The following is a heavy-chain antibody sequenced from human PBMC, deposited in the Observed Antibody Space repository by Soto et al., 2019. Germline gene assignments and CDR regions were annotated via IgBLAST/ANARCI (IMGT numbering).Heavy chain of an antibody. CDR3: AREEELGYCTNGVCSRAFDI. CDR1: GFTFSSYE. J-gene: IGHJ3*02. V-gene: IGHV3-48*03. Sequence: EVQLVESGGGLVQPGGSLRLSCAASGFTFSSYEMNWVRQAPGKGLEWVSYISSSGSTIYYADSVKGRFTISRDNAKNSLYLQMNSLRAEDTAVYYCAREEELGYCTNGVCSRAFDIWGQGTMVTVSS. CDR2: ISSSGSTI. D-gene: IGHD2-8*01.